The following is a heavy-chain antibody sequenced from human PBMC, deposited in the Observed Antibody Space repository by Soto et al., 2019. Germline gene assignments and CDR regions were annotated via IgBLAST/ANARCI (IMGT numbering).Heavy chain of an antibody. CDR2: IYYSGST. J-gene: IGHJ4*02. CDR1: GGSISSYY. D-gene: IGHD2-15*01. Sequence: PSETLSLTCTVSGGSISSYYWSWIRQPPGKGLEWIGCIYYSGSTNYNPSLKSRVTISVDTSKNQSSLKLSSVTAADTAVYYCARSHCSGGSCYVGPYYFDYWGQGTLVTVSS. V-gene: IGHV4-59*08. CDR3: ARSHCSGGSCYVGPYYFDY.